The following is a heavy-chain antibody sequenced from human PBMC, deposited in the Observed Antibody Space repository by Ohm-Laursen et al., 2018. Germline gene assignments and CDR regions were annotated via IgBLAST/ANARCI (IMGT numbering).Heavy chain of an antibody. CDR2: IKHDESEK. J-gene: IGHJ4*02. V-gene: IGHV3-7*01. CDR1: GFTFSSNW. Sequence: SLRLSCAASGFTFSSNWMSWVRQARGQGLEWVATIKHDESEKYYVDPVKGRFTISRDNARNSVSLQMNSLRVDDSALYYCARGRAGHDWGQGTLVTVSS. CDR3: ARGRAGHD. D-gene: IGHD3-10*01.